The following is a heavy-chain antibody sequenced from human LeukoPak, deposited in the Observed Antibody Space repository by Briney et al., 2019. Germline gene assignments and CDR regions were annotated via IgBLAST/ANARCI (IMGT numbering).Heavy chain of an antibody. CDR2: INHSGST. CDR1: GGSFSGYY. D-gene: IGHD3-3*01. J-gene: IGHJ6*02. CDR3: ARLMAFYDFWSGYPRDYYYYGMDV. Sequence: SETLSFTCAVYGGSFSGYYLSWIRQPPGKGLEWIGEINHSGSTNYNPSLKSRVTISVDTSKNQFSLKLSSVTAADTAVYYCARLMAFYDFWSGYPRDYYYYGMDVWGQGTTVTVSS. V-gene: IGHV4-34*01.